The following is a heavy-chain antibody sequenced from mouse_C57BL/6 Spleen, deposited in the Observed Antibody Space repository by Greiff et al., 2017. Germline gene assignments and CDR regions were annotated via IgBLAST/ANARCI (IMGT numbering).Heavy chain of an antibody. D-gene: IGHD2-5*01. CDR3: ASYSNWDYYAMDY. Sequence: EVMLVESGGGLVKPGGSLKLSCAASGFTFSDYGMHWVRQAPAKGLEWVAYISSGSSTIYYADTVKGRFTISRDNAKNTLFLQMTSLRSEDTAMYYCASYSNWDYYAMDYWGQGTSVTVSS. V-gene: IGHV5-17*01. CDR1: GFTFSDYG. CDR2: ISSGSSTI. J-gene: IGHJ4*01.